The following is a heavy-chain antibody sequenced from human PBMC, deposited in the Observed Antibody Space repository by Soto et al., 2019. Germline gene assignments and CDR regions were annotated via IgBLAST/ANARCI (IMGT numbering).Heavy chain of an antibody. CDR1: GYTFTSYG. CDR3: ARDIRGYCSGGSCSCGY. D-gene: IGHD2-15*01. CDR2: ISAYNGNT. V-gene: IGHV1-18*01. Sequence: GASVKVSCKASGYTFTSYGISWVRQAPGQGLEWMGWISAYNGNTNYAQKLQGRVTMTTDTSTSTAYMELRSLRSDDTAVYYCARDIRGYCSGGSCSCGYWGQGTLVTVSS. J-gene: IGHJ4*02.